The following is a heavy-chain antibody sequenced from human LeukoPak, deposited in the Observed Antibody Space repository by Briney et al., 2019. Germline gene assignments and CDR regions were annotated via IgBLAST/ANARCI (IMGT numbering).Heavy chain of an antibody. J-gene: IGHJ6*02. D-gene: IGHD2-21*01. Sequence: GGSLRLSCAASGFTFSNAWMNWVRQAPGKGLEWVGRIKSKNDGGTTDYAAPVKGRFHIPRDDSKNTLYLQMNSLKTEDTAVYYCTTVEKKGKVKEYYYYGMDVCGQGTTVTFSS. CDR3: TTVEKKGKVKEYYYYGMDV. CDR2: IKSKNDGGTT. CDR1: GFTFSNAW. V-gene: IGHV3-15*07.